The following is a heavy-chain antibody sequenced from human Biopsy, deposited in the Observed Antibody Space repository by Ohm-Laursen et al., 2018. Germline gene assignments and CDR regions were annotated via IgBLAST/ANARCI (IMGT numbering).Heavy chain of an antibody. J-gene: IGHJ4*02. CDR1: GHSVRSGYY. D-gene: IGHD6-19*01. Sequence: SQTLSLTCAVSGHSVRSGYYCGWIRQPPRKGLEWVGNIFKDGNTHYNPSLRSRLIISIDTSKNQLSLMMTSVSGADAAVYFCARVGSGWAPFDKWGPGTLVTVSS. CDR3: ARVGSGWAPFDK. CDR2: IFKDGNT. V-gene: IGHV4-38-2*01.